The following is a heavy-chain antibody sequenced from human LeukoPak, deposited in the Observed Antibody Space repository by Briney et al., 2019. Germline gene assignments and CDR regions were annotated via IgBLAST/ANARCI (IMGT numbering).Heavy chain of an antibody. CDR1: GGSFSGYY. CDR3: ARYWGSSWYVPFDP. CDR2: INHSGST. J-gene: IGHJ5*02. Sequence: SETLSLTCAVYGGSFSGYYWSWIRQPPGKGLEWIGEINHSGSTYYNPSLKSRVTISVDTSKNQFSLKLSSVTAADTAVYYCARYWGSSWYVPFDPWGQGTLVTVSS. V-gene: IGHV4-34*01. D-gene: IGHD6-13*01.